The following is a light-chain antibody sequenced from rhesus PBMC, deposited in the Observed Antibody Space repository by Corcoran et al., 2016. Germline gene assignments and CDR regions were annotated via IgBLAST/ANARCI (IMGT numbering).Light chain of an antibody. CDR1: QSLLYSDGKTY. J-gene: IGKJ2*01. CDR3: MQGMQVPYS. Sequence: DIVMTQNPLSLPVTPGEPAAISCRSSQSLLYSDGKTYLDWYLQKPGQSPQLLIYEVSNRASGVPDRVSGSGSGTDFTLKISRVEAEDVGVYYCMQGMQVPYSFGQGTKVEIK. CDR2: EVS. V-gene: IGKV2-90*01.